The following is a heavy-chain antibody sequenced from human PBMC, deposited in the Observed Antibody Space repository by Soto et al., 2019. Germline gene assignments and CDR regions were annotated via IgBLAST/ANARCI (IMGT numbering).Heavy chain of an antibody. V-gene: IGHV5-51*01. D-gene: IGHD2-15*01. J-gene: IGHJ4*02. Sequence: PGESLKISCKGSGYTFTSYWIGRVRQMPGEGLEWMGVIYPSDSDIRYSPSFQGKVTISADKSITTAYLQWSSLKAADTAMYYCVRSGTSSGRFSDYWGQGTLVTVSS. CDR3: VRSGTSSGRFSDY. CDR1: GYTFTSYW. CDR2: IYPSDSDI.